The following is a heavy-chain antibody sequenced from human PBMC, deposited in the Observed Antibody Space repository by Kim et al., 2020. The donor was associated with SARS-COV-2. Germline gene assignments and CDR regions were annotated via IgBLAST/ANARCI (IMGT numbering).Heavy chain of an antibody. CDR1: GFTFSSYS. Sequence: GGSLRLSCAASGFTFSSYSMNWVRQAPGKGLEWVSYISSSSSTIYYADSVKGRFTISRDNAKNSLYLQMNSLRAEDTAVYYCARARNGYNPLLDYWGQGTLVTVSS. V-gene: IGHV3-48*04. CDR2: ISSSSSTI. J-gene: IGHJ4*02. CDR3: ARARNGYNPLLDY. D-gene: IGHD5-12*01.